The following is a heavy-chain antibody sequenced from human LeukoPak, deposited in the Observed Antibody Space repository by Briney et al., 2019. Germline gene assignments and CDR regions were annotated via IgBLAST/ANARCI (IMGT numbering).Heavy chain of an antibody. V-gene: IGHV4-39*07. CDR2: IYYSGST. CDR1: GGSISSSSYY. J-gene: IGHJ4*02. D-gene: IGHD6-13*01. Sequence: SETLSLTCTVSGGSISSSSYYWGWIRQPPGKGLEWIGSIYYSGSTYYKPSLKSRVTISVDTSKNQFSLKLRSVTAADTAVYYCARDLGGIAAAGRFDYWGQGTLVTVSS. CDR3: ARDLGGIAAAGRFDY.